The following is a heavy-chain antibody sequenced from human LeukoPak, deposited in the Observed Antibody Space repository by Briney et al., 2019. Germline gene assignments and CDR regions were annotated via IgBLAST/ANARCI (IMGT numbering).Heavy chain of an antibody. CDR3: ARSLLAAAGEFDY. V-gene: IGHV3-33*01. CDR1: GFTFSSYG. J-gene: IGHJ4*02. Sequence: GGSLRLSCAASGFTFSSYGMHWVRQAPGKGLEWVAVIWYDGSNKYYADSVKGRFTISRDNSKNTLYLQMNSLRAEDTAVYYCARSLLAAAGEFDYWGPGTLVTVSS. D-gene: IGHD6-13*01. CDR2: IWYDGSNK.